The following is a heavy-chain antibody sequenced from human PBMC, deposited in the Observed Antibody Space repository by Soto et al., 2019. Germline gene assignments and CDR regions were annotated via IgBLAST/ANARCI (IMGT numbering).Heavy chain of an antibody. CDR1: GLTFSGSA. J-gene: IGHJ4*02. V-gene: IGHV3-73*01. CDR3: TRPGYSSGWNDY. CDR2: IRSKANNYAT. D-gene: IGHD6-19*01. Sequence: EVQLVESGGGLVQPGGSLKLSCAASGLTFSGSAMHWVRQASGKGLEWAGRIRSKANNYATAYAASVKGRFTISRDDSKNTAYLQMNSLKTEDTAVYYCTRPGYSSGWNDYWGQGTLVTVSS.